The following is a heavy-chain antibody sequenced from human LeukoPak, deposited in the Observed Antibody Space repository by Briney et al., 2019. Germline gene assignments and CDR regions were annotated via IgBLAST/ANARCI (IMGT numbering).Heavy chain of an antibody. Sequence: SETLSLTCAVYGGSFSGYYWSWIRQPPGKGLEWIGEINHSGSTNYNPSLKSRVTISVDTSKNQFSLKLSSVTAADTAAYYCARYYCSGGSCYHNWFDPWGQGTLVTVSS. CDR1: GGSFSGYY. CDR3: ARYYCSGGSCYHNWFDP. J-gene: IGHJ5*02. D-gene: IGHD2-15*01. CDR2: INHSGST. V-gene: IGHV4-34*01.